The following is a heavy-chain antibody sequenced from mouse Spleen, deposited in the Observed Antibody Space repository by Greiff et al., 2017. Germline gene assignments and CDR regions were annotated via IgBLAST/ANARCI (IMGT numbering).Heavy chain of an antibody. J-gene: IGHJ2*03. CDR1: GFTFSDYG. CDR3: ARGDYGNVDY. Sequence: EVHLVESGGGLVRPGGSLKLSCAASGFTFSDYGMHWVRQTPETGLEWVAYINSGTSPIYYAVTVRGRFTISRDSAKNTLFLQMTSLRSEDTAVYYCARGDYGNVDYWGQGTSLTVSS. CDR2: INSGTSPI. D-gene: IGHD2-1*01. V-gene: IGHV5-17*01.